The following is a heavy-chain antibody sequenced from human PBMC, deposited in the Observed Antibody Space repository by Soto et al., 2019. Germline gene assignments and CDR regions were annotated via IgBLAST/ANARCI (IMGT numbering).Heavy chain of an antibody. J-gene: IGHJ4*02. D-gene: IGHD3-10*01. CDR2: ISASGSNT. V-gene: IGHV3-23*01. CDR3: AADGSRYYYAY. Sequence: EVQVLESGGGLVQPGGSLRLSCVASGFTFSSSAMSWVRQAPGKGLEWVSSISASGSNTYYADSVEGRFTISRDNSKNTLYLQMNSLRADDTAVYYCAADGSRYYYAYWGQGTLVTVSS. CDR1: GFTFSSSA.